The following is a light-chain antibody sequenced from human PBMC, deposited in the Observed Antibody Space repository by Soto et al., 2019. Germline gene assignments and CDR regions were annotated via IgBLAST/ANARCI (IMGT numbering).Light chain of an antibody. CDR1: QSVSSSQ. CDR3: QHYGGAPLT. V-gene: IGKV3-20*01. CDR2: GAS. J-gene: IGKJ5*01. Sequence: EIVLTQSPGTLSLSPGEGATLSCRAGQSVSSSQLAWFQQKPGQAPRLLVYGASSRATGIPDRFSGSVSGKDFTLAISRLEPEDFAVYYCQHYGGAPLTFGQGTRLEIK.